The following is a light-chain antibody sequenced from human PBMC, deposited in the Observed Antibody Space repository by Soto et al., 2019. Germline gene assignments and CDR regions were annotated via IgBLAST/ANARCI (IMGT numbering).Light chain of an antibody. V-gene: IGKV1-12*01. CDR2: AAS. CDR1: QGISSW. CDR3: RPDTSFPLT. J-gene: IGKJ4*01. Sequence: DIQMTQSPSSVSASVGDRVTITCRKSQGISSWLAWYQQKPGKAPRLLIYAASSLQTGVPSRFSGSGSGTDFTLTISSLQPEDYATYYYRPDTSFPLTFGEGTKVEIK.